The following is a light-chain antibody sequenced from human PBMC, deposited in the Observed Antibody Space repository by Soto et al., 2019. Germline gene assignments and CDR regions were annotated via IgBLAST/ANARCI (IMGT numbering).Light chain of an antibody. CDR3: QKYNSYSIN. CDR2: DVS. V-gene: IGKV1-5*01. J-gene: IGKJ5*01. Sequence: DFRITHSPSTRSASVVERVTISCLASQSISRWLAWYQQKPGRAPKLLIYDVSSLKSGVPSRFSGSGSGTVFTLTISSLQPDDFATYYCQKYNSYSINFGQGTRLEIK. CDR1: QSISRW.